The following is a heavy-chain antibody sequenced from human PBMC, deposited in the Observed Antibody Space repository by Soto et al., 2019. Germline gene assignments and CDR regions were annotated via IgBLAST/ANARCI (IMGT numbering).Heavy chain of an antibody. CDR1: GFTFSRYE. J-gene: IGHJ4*02. V-gene: IGHV3-48*03. CDR2: ISSSGNII. CDR3: RSVFTPSCDY. Sequence: HPGGPLRLSCAASGFTFSRYEMNWVRRAPGKGLEWVSYISSSGNIISYADSVKGRFTISRDNAKNSLHLQMNSLRAEATALYYCRSVFTPSCDYWGQGPLGNVSS.